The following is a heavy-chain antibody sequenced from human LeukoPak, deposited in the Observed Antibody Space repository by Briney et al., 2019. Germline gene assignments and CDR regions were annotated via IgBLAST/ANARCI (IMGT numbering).Heavy chain of an antibody. J-gene: IGHJ4*02. CDR3: ARCNYDFWSGYYYYFDY. Sequence: SVKVSCKASGGTFSSYAISWVRQAPGQGLEWMGGIIPIFCTANYAQKFQGRVTITADESTSTAYMELSSLRSEDTAVYYCARCNYDFWSGYYYYFDYWGQGTLVTVSS. CDR1: GGTFSSYA. CDR2: IIPIFCTA. V-gene: IGHV1-69*01. D-gene: IGHD3-3*01.